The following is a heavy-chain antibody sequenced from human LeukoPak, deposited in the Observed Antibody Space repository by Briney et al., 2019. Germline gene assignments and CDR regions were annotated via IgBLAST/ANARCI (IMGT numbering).Heavy chain of an antibody. J-gene: IGHJ4*02. CDR3: ARRTGYYDSIFFDC. CDR1: GFTFTNYD. CDR2: ISTYNANT. Sequence: ASVKVSCKASGFTFTNYDITWVRQAPGQGLEWMGWISTYNANTNFAQKFQGRVTMTTDTSTSTAYMELRSLRSDDTAMYYCARRTGYYDSIFFDCWGQGTLVTVSS. V-gene: IGHV1-18*01. D-gene: IGHD3-22*01.